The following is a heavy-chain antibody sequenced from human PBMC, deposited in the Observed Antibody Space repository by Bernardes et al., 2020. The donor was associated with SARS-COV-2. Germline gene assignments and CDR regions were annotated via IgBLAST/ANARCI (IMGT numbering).Heavy chain of an antibody. CDR2: VSWDGSDT. D-gene: IGHD3-10*02. V-gene: IGHV3-43*01. J-gene: IGHJ6*02. Sequence: GGSLRPSCAASGFTFDDYSMHWVRQAPGKGLEWVALVSWDGSDTHYADSVKGRFTISRDNSKNSLYLQMNSLRTEDTALYYCTKDLATDYFHAMDVWGQGTTVTVSS. CDR1: GFTFDDYS. CDR3: TKDLATDYFHAMDV.